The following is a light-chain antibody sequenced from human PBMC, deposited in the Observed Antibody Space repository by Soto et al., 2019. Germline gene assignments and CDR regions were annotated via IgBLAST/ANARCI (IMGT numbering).Light chain of an antibody. V-gene: IGKV3-20*01. CDR3: QQYGTSPPRYT. Sequence: EIVLTQSPGTLSLSPGERATLSCRASQSISSSHLAWYQQKPGQAPRLLIYGASTRATGIPDRFSGSGSGTDFTLTISRLEPEDFAVYYCQQYGTSPPRYTFGQGTKLEIE. CDR1: QSISSSH. J-gene: IGKJ2*01. CDR2: GAS.